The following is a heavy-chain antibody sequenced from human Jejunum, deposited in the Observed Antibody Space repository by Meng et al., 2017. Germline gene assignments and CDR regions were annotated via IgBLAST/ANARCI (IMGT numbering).Heavy chain of an antibody. D-gene: IGHD1-26*01. CDR3: ARGRPNNYFDY. V-gene: IGHV3-66*02. CDR1: GFTVSSSY. Sequence: GGSLRFSCAASGFTVSSSYMSWVRQAPGKGLEWVSMINSGGNSYYAESVKGRFTVSRDSSKNTVFLQIYSLRAEDTAAYYCARGRPNNYFDYWGQGTLVTVSS. CDR2: INSGGNS. J-gene: IGHJ4*02.